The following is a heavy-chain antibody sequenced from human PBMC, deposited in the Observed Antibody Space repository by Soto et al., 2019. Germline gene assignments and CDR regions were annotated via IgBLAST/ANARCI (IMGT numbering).Heavy chain of an antibody. D-gene: IGHD2-2*01. Sequence: EVQLLESGGGLVQPGGSLRLSCAASGFTFSSYAMSWVRQAPGKGLEWVSAISGSGGSTYYADSVKGRFTISRDNSKNKLYLQMNSLRAEDTAVYYCAKPSRDIVLVPAATDIDVWGKGTTVTVSS. J-gene: IGHJ6*03. CDR2: ISGSGGST. CDR3: AKPSRDIVLVPAATDIDV. CDR1: GFTFSSYA. V-gene: IGHV3-23*01.